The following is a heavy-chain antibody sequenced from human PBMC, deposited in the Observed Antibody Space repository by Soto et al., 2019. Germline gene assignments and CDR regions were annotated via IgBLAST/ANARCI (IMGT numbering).Heavy chain of an antibody. CDR1: GGSISSSSYY. V-gene: IGHV4-39*01. CDR2: HDYSGST. Sequence: SQTLSLTGTVSGGSISSSSYYWGWLRQPPGKGLERLRCHDYSGSTNYYPSLKRRVPISVDTSNNHISLKLSSVTAADTAVYYCARQAEPVDGGGRRGYCYHYCMDGWGQGTTVTVSS. J-gene: IGHJ6*02. D-gene: IGHD3-3*01. CDR3: ARQAEPVDGGGRRGYCYHYCMDG.